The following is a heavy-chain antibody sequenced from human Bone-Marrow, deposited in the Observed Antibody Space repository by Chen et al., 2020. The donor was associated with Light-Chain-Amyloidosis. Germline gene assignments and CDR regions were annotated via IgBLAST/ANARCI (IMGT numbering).Heavy chain of an antibody. CDR1: GFTSSDYW. V-gene: IGHV3-7*03. Sequence: DVRLVESGGGLVQPGGSLRLSCAASGFTSSDYWMSWVRQSPGKGLEWVANVRQDVSEKDYAASVKGRFTISRDDAKSSVYLQMNNLRAEDTAVYYCARDRTLFGVAQYYFDYWGQGTRVTVSS. CDR3: ARDRTLFGVAQYYFDY. J-gene: IGHJ4*02. CDR2: VRQDVSEK. D-gene: IGHD3-3*01.